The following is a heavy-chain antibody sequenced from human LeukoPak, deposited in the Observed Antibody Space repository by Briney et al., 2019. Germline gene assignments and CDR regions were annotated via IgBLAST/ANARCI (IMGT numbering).Heavy chain of an antibody. CDR2: ISSSSSYI. V-gene: IGHV3-21*01. Sequence: GGSLRLSCAASGFTFSSYSMNWVRQAPGKGLEWVSSISSSSSYIYYADSVKGRFTISRDNAKNSLYLQMNSLRAEDTAVYYCARGVGYCSSTSCHFDYWGQGTLVTVSS. D-gene: IGHD2-2*01. CDR1: GFTFSSYS. J-gene: IGHJ4*02. CDR3: ARGVGYCSSTSCHFDY.